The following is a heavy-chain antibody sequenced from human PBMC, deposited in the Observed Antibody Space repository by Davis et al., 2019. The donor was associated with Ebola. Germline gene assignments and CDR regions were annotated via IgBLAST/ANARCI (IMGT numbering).Heavy chain of an antibody. V-gene: IGHV3-11*01. D-gene: IGHD2-21*02. J-gene: IGHJ4*02. Sequence: PGGSLRLSCAASGFTFSDYYMSWIRQAPGKGLEWVSYISSSGSTIYYADSVKGRFTISRDNSKNSLYLQMNSLRTEDTALYYCGKADCGGDCRVVDFWGQGTLVTVSS. CDR2: ISSSGSTI. CDR3: GKADCGGDCRVVDF. CDR1: GFTFSDYY.